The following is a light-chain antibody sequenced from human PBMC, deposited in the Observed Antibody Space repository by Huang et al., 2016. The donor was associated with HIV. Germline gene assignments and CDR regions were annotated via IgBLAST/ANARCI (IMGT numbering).Light chain of an antibody. Sequence: DIQMTQSPSSLSASVGDRVTITCRASQSISSYLNWYQQKPGKAPKLLIYAASSLQSGVPSRVSGSGSGTDFTLTINTLQPEDFASYDCQQSYSTPYTFGQGTKLEIK. J-gene: IGKJ2*01. CDR1: QSISSY. CDR3: QQSYSTPYT. CDR2: AAS. V-gene: IGKV1-39*01.